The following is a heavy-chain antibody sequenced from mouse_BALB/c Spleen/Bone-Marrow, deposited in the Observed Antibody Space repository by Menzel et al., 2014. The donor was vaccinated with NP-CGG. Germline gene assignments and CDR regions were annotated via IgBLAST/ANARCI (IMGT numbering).Heavy chain of an antibody. D-gene: IGHD2-4*01. J-gene: IGHJ3*01. V-gene: IGHV5-9-2*01. CDR1: GFTFNSYG. Sequence: EVQLVESGGGLVKSGGSLKLSCAASGFTFNSYGMSWVRQTPEKRLEWVATIGGGGSYTFYPDSVRGRFTISRDNAKNNLYLQLSSLRSEDTALYYCARHAYYDQTGVSFVCWGQGTLVTVSA. CDR2: IGGGGSYT. CDR3: ARHAYYDQTGVSFVC.